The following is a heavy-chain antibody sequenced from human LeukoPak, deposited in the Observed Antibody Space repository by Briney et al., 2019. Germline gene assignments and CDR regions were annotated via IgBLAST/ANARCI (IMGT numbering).Heavy chain of an antibody. Sequence: KPSETLSLTCTISGGSVSDYYRSWIRQSPGKGLEWIGYIYHTGSTSYSPSLKSRVTISADTSQNQFSLKLSSVTAADTAVYYCASRKLGNDYWGQGTLVTVSS. J-gene: IGHJ4*02. D-gene: IGHD7-27*01. V-gene: IGHV4-59*02. CDR1: GGSVSDYY. CDR2: IYHTGST. CDR3: ASRKLGNDY.